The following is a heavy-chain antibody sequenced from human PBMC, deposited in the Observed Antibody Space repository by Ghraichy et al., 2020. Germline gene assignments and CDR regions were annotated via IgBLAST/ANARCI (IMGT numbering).Heavy chain of an antibody. V-gene: IGHV3-48*02. D-gene: IGHD4-23*01. J-gene: IGHJ6*02. CDR2: ITSSSRTI. CDR1: GFPFSSYS. Sequence: LSLTCVGSGFPFSSYSMNWVRQSPGKGLEWVSYITSSSRTIFYADSVKGRFTMSRDNAQNSLYLQMNSLRDEDTAEYYCARGSRVVRFYYYDGMDVWGQGTTVTVSS. CDR3: ARGSRVVRFYYYDGMDV.